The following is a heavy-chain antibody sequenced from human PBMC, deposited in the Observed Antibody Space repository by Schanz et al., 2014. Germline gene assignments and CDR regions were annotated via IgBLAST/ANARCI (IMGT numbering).Heavy chain of an antibody. J-gene: IGHJ4*02. CDR3: ARDSGSSSWCPSDY. V-gene: IGHV3-33*01. Sequence: QVQLVESGGGVVQPGRSLRLSCAASGFSFDKYGMHWVRQAPGKGLEWVGVIWYDGSKTYYADSVRGRFTISRENSKNTLYLQMNNLRAEDTALYYCARDSGSSSWCPSDYWGQGTLVTVSS. CDR2: IWYDGSKT. CDR1: GFSFDKYG. D-gene: IGHD6-13*01.